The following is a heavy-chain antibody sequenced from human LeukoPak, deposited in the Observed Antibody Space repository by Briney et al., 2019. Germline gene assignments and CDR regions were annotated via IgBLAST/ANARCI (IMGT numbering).Heavy chain of an antibody. CDR3: ARRQGLKCYFDY. CDR1: GFTVSSNY. CDR2: IYSGGST. J-gene: IGHJ4*02. V-gene: IGHV3-53*01. Sequence: GGSLRLSCAASGFTVSSNYMSWVRQAPGKGLEWVSVIYSGGSTYYADSVKGRFTISRDNSKNTLYLQMNSLRAEDTAVYYCARRQGLKCYFDYWGQGTLVTVSS.